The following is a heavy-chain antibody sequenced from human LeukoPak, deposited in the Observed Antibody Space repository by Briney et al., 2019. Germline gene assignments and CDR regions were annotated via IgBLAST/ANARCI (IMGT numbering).Heavy chain of an antibody. Sequence: QPGRSLILSCAASGFTFSSYAMPWVRQAPGKGLEWVAVTSNDGINKYYSDSVKGRLTMSRDNSKNTLYLQMDSLRAEDTAVYYCARDKVSTKGYSSGWSFDYWGQGTLVTVSS. D-gene: IGHD6-19*01. V-gene: IGHV3-30*04. CDR3: ARDKVSTKGYSSGWSFDY. J-gene: IGHJ4*02. CDR2: TSNDGINK. CDR1: GFTFSSYA.